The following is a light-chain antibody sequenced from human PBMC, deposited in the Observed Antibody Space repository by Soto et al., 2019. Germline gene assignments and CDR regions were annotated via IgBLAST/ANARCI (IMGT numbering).Light chain of an antibody. J-gene: IGLJ1*01. V-gene: IGLV2-23*02. CDR1: NTDIGNYKI. CDR3: CSYAGSDLFV. Sequence: QSALTQPASVSGSPGQSITISCTGSNTDIGNYKIVSWYQQHPGKAPKLIIYEVTKRPSGVSNRFSGSKSGNTASLTISGLQAEDEADYHCCSYAGSDLFVFGSGTKVTV. CDR2: EVT.